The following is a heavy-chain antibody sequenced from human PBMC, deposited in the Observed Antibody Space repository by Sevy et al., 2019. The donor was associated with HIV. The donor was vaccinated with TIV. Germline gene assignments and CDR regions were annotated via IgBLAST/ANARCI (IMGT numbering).Heavy chain of an antibody. Sequence: ASVKVSCKASGHITNDYYVHWVRQAPGHGLEWVGIINPSGGSTFYAQKFQGRVTMTWDMATKTVYMEVTSLRSEDTAVYYCVREVSSQYHYFGLDIWGPGTTVTVSS. D-gene: IGHD3-10*01. J-gene: IGHJ6*02. CDR3: VREVSSQYHYFGLDI. CDR1: GHITNDYY. V-gene: IGHV1-46*02. CDR2: INPSGGST.